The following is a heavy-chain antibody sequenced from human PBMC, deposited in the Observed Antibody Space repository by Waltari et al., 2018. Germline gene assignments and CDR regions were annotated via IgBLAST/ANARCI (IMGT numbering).Heavy chain of an antibody. D-gene: IGHD3-22*01. V-gene: IGHV3-21*01. CDR3: ARDRRGVVVSRSPFDY. CDR1: GFTFSSYS. J-gene: IGHJ4*02. Sequence: EVQLVESGGGLVKPGGSLRLSCAASGFTFSSYSMNWVRQAPGKGLGWVSSIRWSISYIYYADSVKGRFTSSRDNAKNSLYLQMNSLRAEDTAVYYCARDRRGVVVSRSPFDYWGQGTLVTVSS. CDR2: IRWSISYI.